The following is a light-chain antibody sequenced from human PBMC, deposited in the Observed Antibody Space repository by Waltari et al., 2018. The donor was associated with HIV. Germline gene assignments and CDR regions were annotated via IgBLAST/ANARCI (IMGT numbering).Light chain of an antibody. Sequence: FLLTQPHSVSESPGKTVTISCTHTSGNIAGKYVQWYQQRPASAPSNGIYDNEQRPRSAPTSVIYENDQRPSGVPARFSGSIDRSSSSASLIISGLKTEDEADYYCQSYDNNNPTWVFGGGTKLTVL. V-gene: IGLV6-57*03. CDR1: SGNIAGKY. CDR2: END. J-gene: IGLJ3*02. CDR3: QSYDNNNPTWV.